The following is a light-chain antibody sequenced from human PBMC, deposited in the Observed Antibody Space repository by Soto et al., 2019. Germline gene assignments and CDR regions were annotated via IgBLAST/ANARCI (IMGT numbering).Light chain of an antibody. J-gene: IGLJ2*01. CDR1: SSNIGAGYD. CDR2: GNG. Sequence: QPVLTQPPSVSGAPGQRVTISCTGSSSNIGAGYDVHWYQQLPGTAPKLLIYGNGNRPSGVPDRFSGSKSGTSGSLAITGLQAEDEADYYCQSYDSSLSGSVFGGGTKLTVL. CDR3: QSYDSSLSGSV. V-gene: IGLV1-40*01.